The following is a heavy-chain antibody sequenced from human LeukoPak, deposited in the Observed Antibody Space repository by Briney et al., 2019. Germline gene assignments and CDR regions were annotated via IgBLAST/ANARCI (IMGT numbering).Heavy chain of an antibody. V-gene: IGHV3-11*04. CDR1: GFTFSDFY. Sequence: GGSLRLSCEASGFTFSDFYMSWIRQAPGQGLEWLSYISTTGYTIYYADSVKGRFTISRDNTQNSLFLQMNSLRAEDTAVYYCARSPNYMGYFDYWGQGTLVTVSS. CDR2: ISTTGYTI. J-gene: IGHJ4*02. CDR3: ARSPNYMGYFDY. D-gene: IGHD3-10*01.